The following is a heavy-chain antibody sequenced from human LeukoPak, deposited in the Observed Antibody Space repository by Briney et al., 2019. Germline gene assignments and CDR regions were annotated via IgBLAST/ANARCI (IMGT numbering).Heavy chain of an antibody. Sequence: GGSLRLSCAASGFTFNIFGMNWVRQAPGKGLEWVSSISSDSTHIYYADSVKGRFTISRDNAKNSLFLEMNSLRAEDAAVYYCARDGSGSGDCWGQGTLVTVSS. CDR2: ISSDSTHI. V-gene: IGHV3-21*01. J-gene: IGHJ4*02. CDR1: GFTFNIFG. CDR3: ARDGSGSGDC. D-gene: IGHD2-15*01.